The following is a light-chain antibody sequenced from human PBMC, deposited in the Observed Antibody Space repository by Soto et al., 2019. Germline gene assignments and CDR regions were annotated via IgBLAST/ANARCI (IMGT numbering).Light chain of an antibody. CDR2: YDD. CDR3: EAWDDSLNGWV. Sequence: QSVLTQPPSVSEAPRQRVTISCSGSSSNVGDNAVNWYQQLPGKAPKLLIDYDDLLTSGVSDRFSGSKSGTSASLAISGLQSEDEGDYYCEAWDDSLNGWVFGGGTKLTVL. CDR1: SSNVGDNA. J-gene: IGLJ3*02. V-gene: IGLV1-36*01.